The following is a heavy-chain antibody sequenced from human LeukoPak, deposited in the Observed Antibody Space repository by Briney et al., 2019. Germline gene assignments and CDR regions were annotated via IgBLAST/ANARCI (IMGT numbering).Heavy chain of an antibody. CDR2: ISSSGSTI. CDR3: AKAIRFTYSSGNQDY. J-gene: IGHJ4*02. D-gene: IGHD6-19*01. V-gene: IGHV3-11*01. CDR1: GFTFSDYY. Sequence: GGSLRLSCAASGFTFSDYYMSWIRQAPGKGLEWVSYISSSGSTIYYADSVKGRFTISRDNAKNSLYLQMNSLRAEDTAVYYCAKAIRFTYSSGNQDYWGQGTLVTVSS.